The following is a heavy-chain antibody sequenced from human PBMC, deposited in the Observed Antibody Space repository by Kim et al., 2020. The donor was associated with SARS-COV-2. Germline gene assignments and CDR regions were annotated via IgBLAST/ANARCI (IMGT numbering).Heavy chain of an antibody. CDR2: ISSSSSYI. Sequence: GGSLRLSCAASGFTFSSYSMNWVRQAPGKGLEWVSSISSSSSYIYYADSVKGRFTISRDNAKNSLYLQMNSLRAEDTAVYYCARGVGMVRGVIMTYWGQGTLVTVSS. V-gene: IGHV3-21*01. D-gene: IGHD3-10*01. CDR3: ARGVGMVRGVIMTY. J-gene: IGHJ4*02. CDR1: GFTFSSYS.